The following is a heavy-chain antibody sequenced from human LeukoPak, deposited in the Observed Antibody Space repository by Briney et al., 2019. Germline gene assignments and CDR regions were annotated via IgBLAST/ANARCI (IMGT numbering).Heavy chain of an antibody. Sequence: GGSLRLSCAASGFTFSTYSMNWVRQAPGKGLEWVSSISDNSKCIYYADSTKGRFTISRDNAKNSLYLQMNSLRAEDTAVYYCARVAEAAAFDYWGQGTLVTVSS. CDR2: ISDNSKCI. J-gene: IGHJ4*02. CDR3: ARVAEAAAFDY. CDR1: GFTFSTYS. V-gene: IGHV3-21*01. D-gene: IGHD6-13*01.